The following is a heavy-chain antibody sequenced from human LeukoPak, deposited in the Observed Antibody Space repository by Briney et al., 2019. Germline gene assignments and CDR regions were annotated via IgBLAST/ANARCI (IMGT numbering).Heavy chain of an antibody. J-gene: IGHJ5*02. Sequence: GRSLRLSCAASGFTLDDYAMHLVRQAAGKGLEWVSGISWNSGSIGYADSVKGRFTISRYNAKNSLYLQMNSLRAEDTALYYCAKATNRELPHNWFDPWGQGTLVTVSS. D-gene: IGHD1-26*01. V-gene: IGHV3-9*01. CDR2: ISWNSGSI. CDR1: GFTLDDYA. CDR3: AKATNRELPHNWFDP.